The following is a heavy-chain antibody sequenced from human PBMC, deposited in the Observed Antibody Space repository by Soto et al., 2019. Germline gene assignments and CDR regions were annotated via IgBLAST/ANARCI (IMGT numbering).Heavy chain of an antibody. V-gene: IGHV4-31*03. D-gene: IGHD5-12*01. J-gene: IGHJ6*02. CDR2: IYYSGST. CDR3: ARWLQFGSYYGMDV. Sequence: QVQLQESGPGLVKPSQTLSLTCTVSGVSLSSGGYYWTWIRQHSGTGLEWIGYIYYSGSTSYNPSLKSRVTISVDPSKNQFSLKLSSVTAADTAVYYCARWLQFGSYYGMDVWGQGTTVTVSS. CDR1: GVSLSSGGYY.